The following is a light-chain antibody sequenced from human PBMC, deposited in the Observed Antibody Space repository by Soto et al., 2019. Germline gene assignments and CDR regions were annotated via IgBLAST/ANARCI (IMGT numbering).Light chain of an antibody. CDR3: NSYTNSDTVV. Sequence: QSALTQAASVSGSPGQSITISCTGTSSDIGAYHYVSWYQQRPGKVPKVMIYAVNNRPSGLSNRFSGSKSGNTASLTISGLQAEDEAVYYCNSYTNSDTVVFGGGTKLTVL. CDR1: SSDIGAYHY. CDR2: AVN. V-gene: IGLV2-14*01. J-gene: IGLJ2*01.